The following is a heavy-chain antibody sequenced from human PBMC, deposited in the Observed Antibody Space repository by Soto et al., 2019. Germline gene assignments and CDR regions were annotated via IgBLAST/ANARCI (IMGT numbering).Heavy chain of an antibody. CDR1: GYTFTSYD. CDR2: MNPNSGNT. Sequence: QVQLVQSGAEVKKPGASVKVSCKASGYTFTSYDINWVRQATGQGLEWMGWMNPNSGNTGYAQKFQGRVTMTRNTSISTAYMELSSLRSEDTAVYYCARALQISSTSCYTGLGRCITIFGVVIPTGHYYYYYGMDVWGQGTTVTVSS. CDR3: ARALQISSTSCYTGLGRCITIFGVVIPTGHYYYYYGMDV. V-gene: IGHV1-8*01. D-gene: IGHD3-3*01. J-gene: IGHJ6*02.